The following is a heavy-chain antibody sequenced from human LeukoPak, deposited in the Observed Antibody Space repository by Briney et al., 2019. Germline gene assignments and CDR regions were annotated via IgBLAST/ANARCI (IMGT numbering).Heavy chain of an antibody. CDR2: IYHSGST. Sequence: SETLSLTCTVSGFSISGGFYWGWIRQPPGKGLVWIGSIYHSGSTYYNPSLKSRVTISVDTSKNQFSLKLSSVPAADTAVYYCARWGSGSSYYYYYYMDVWGKGTTVTISS. CDR1: GFSISGGFY. V-gene: IGHV4-38-2*02. CDR3: ARWGSGSSYYYYYYMDV. J-gene: IGHJ6*03. D-gene: IGHD3-10*01.